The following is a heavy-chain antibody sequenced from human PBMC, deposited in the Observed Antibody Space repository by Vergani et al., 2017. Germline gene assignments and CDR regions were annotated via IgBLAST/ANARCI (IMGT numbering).Heavy chain of an antibody. J-gene: IGHJ5*02. D-gene: IGHD2-21*01. CDR2: IYPNGNG. CDR3: ARGNCGVNCPKYNWLAP. CDR1: GGSMSDFY. V-gene: IGHV4-4*07. Sequence: QVHLQESGPGVVKPSDTLSLTCTVSGGSMSDFYWTWIRQPAGRGLEWIGRIYPNGNGNYNESLRSRLTMSIDTSRSLFSLSLSSVTAADTAVYYCARGNCGVNCPKYNWLAPWVRGILVTVSS.